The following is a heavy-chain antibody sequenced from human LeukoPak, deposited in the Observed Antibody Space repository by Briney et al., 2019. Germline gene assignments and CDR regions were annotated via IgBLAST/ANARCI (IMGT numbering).Heavy chain of an antibody. Sequence: SETLSLTCTVSGGSISSYYWSWIRQPPGKGLEWIGYIYYSGSTNYNPSLKSRVTISVDTSKNQFSLKLSSVTAADTAVYYCARAVGYSSSWYEWSYYYYMDVWGKGTTVTVSS. J-gene: IGHJ6*03. CDR1: GGSISSYY. V-gene: IGHV4-59*01. CDR3: ARAVGYSSSWYEWSYYYYMDV. CDR2: IYYSGST. D-gene: IGHD6-13*01.